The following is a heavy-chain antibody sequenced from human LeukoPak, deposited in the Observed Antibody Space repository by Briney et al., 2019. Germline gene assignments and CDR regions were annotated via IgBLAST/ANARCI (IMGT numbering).Heavy chain of an antibody. CDR2: ISYDGSSK. Sequence: GRSLRLSCAASGFTFSSYAMHWVRQAPGKGLEWVAVISYDGSSKYYADSVKGRFTISRDNSKNTLYLQMNSLRAEDTAVYYCARVPDSSGYYYGMDVWGQGTTVTVSS. V-gene: IGHV3-30-3*01. J-gene: IGHJ6*02. CDR3: ARVPDSSGYYYGMDV. D-gene: IGHD6-25*01. CDR1: GFTFSSYA.